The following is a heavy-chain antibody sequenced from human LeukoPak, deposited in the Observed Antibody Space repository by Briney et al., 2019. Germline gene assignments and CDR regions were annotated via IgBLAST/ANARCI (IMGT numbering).Heavy chain of an antibody. V-gene: IGHV5-10-1*01. CDR2: IDPSDSST. CDR3: ARLRGYCSSTTCRIFAMDV. D-gene: IGHD2-2*01. CDR1: GYTFTGFW. Sequence: GESLKTSCKGSGYTFTGFWIGWVRQMPGKGLEWMGRIDPSDSSTDYSPSFQGHVSISSDKSISTAYLQWSSLKASDTAMYYCARLRGYCSSTTCRIFAMDVWGQGSTVIVSS. J-gene: IGHJ6*02.